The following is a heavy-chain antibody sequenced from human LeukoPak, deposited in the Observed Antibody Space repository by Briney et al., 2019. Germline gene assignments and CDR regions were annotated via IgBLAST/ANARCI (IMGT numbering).Heavy chain of an antibody. CDR3: AKGYCRGNSCYDDRGAFDY. Sequence: SETLSLTCSVSGYSISSGNYWGWIRLPPGKGLQWIGSIYHSGSTYYNPSLKSRVTISVDTSKNQFSLKLSSVTAADTAVYYCAKGYCRGNSCYDDRGAFDYWGQGTLVTVSS. D-gene: IGHD2-2*01. V-gene: IGHV4-38-2*02. CDR2: IYHSGST. J-gene: IGHJ4*02. CDR1: GYSISSGNY.